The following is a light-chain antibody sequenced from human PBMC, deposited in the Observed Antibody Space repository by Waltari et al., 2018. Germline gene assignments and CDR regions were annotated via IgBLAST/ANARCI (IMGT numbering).Light chain of an antibody. Sequence: DIQMTQSPSSVSASMGDTVTISSRASQDILSGVAWVQQKPGTAPKLLIYGATNLKGGVPSRISGSGSGTHITLSISSLHPEDFATYYCQQVHSFPFTFGPGTKVDLK. CDR1: QDILSG. CDR2: GAT. CDR3: QQVHSFPFT. J-gene: IGKJ3*01. V-gene: IGKV1-12*01.